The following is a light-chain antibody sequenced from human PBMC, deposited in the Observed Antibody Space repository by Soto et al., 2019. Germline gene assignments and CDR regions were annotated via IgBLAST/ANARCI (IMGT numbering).Light chain of an antibody. CDR3: HQRSNWQG. CDR1: QSVSSY. V-gene: IGKV3-11*01. Sequence: EIVLTQSPATLSLSPGERATLSCRASQSVSSYLGWYQQKPGQAPRLLIYDASNRATGIPARFSGSGSGTDFAITISSLEPEDFAVYYCHQRSNWQGFGQGTRLEI. J-gene: IGKJ5*01. CDR2: DAS.